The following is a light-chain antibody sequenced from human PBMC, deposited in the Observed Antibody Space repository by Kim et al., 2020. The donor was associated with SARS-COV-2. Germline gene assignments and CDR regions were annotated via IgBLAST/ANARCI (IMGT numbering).Light chain of an antibody. Sequence: ALGQTVRITCQGDSLRRYYASWYQQKPGQAPVLVIYGKNNRPSGIPDRFSGSSSGNTASLTITGAHAEDEADYYCNSRDSSGNHYVFGTGTKVTVL. CDR2: GKN. V-gene: IGLV3-19*01. J-gene: IGLJ1*01. CDR3: NSRDSSGNHYV. CDR1: SLRRYY.